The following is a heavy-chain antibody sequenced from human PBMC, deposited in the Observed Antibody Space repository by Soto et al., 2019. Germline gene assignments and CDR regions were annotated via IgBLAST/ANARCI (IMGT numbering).Heavy chain of an antibody. Sequence: EVQLVESGGGLVQPGGSLRLSCAASGFTVSSNYMSWVRQAPGKGLEWVSVIYSGGSTYYADSVKGRFTISRHNSKNALYLQMNSLRAEDTAVYYCARGRDCGGDCPNWFDPWGQGTLVTVSS. J-gene: IGHJ5*02. CDR1: GFTVSSNY. D-gene: IGHD2-21*02. CDR3: ARGRDCGGDCPNWFDP. V-gene: IGHV3-53*04. CDR2: IYSGGST.